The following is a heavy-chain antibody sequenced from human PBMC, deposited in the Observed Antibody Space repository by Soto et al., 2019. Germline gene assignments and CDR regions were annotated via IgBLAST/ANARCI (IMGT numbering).Heavy chain of an antibody. V-gene: IGHV4-61*01. Sequence: SETLSLTCTVSGGSVSSGSYYWSWIRQPPGKGLEWIGYIYYSGSTNYNPSLKSRVTISVDTSKNQFSLKLSSVTAADTAVYYCARDLSGYYDSSGPYGMDVWGQGTTVTVS. J-gene: IGHJ6*02. CDR2: IYYSGST. CDR1: GGSVSSGSYY. D-gene: IGHD3-22*01. CDR3: ARDLSGYYDSSGPYGMDV.